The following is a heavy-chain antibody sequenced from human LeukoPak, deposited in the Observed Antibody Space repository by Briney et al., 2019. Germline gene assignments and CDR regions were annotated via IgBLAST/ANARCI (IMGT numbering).Heavy chain of an antibody. V-gene: IGHV4-34*01. Sequence: SETLSLTCAVYGGSFSGYYWSWIRQPPGKGLEWIGEINHSGSTNYNPSLKSRVTISVDTSKNQFSLKLSSVTAADTAVYYCARGGPNAAFDIWGQGTMVTVSS. D-gene: IGHD2-8*01. CDR1: GGSFSGYY. J-gene: IGHJ3*02. CDR2: INHSGST. CDR3: ARGGPNAAFDI.